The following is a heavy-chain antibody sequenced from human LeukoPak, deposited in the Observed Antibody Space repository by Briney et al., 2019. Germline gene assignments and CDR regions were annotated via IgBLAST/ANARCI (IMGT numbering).Heavy chain of an antibody. V-gene: IGHV4-39*01. CDR3: AQSLGSGNWIGNWFDP. Sequence: SETLSLTCTVSGGSISSSSHSWGWIRQPPGKGLEWPGTIYYTGRTYYNPSLESRLTISVDTSKNQFSLKLTSVTAADTAIYYCAQSLGSGNWIGNWFDPWGQGTLVTVSS. CDR1: GGSISSSSHS. CDR2: IYYTGRT. J-gene: IGHJ5*02. D-gene: IGHD1-1*01.